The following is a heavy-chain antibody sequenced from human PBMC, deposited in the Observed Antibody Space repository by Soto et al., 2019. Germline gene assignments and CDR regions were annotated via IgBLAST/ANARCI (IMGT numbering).Heavy chain of an antibody. CDR2: INHSGST. CDR3: ARGVVRRSYYYYYMDV. J-gene: IGHJ6*03. Sequence: SETLSLTCAVYGGSFSGYYWSWIRQPPGKGLEWIGEINHSGSTNYNPSLKSRVTISVDTSKNQFSLKLSSVTAADTAVYYCARGVVRRSYYYYYMDVWGKGTTVTVSS. V-gene: IGHV4-34*01. CDR1: GGSFSGYY. D-gene: IGHD2-15*01.